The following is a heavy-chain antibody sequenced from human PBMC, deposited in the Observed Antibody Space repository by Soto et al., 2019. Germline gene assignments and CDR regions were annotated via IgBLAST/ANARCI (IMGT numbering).Heavy chain of an antibody. V-gene: IGHV3-23*01. CDR2: IEGGSGSA. J-gene: IGHJ4*02. Sequence: EVQLLESGGDLVQPGGSLRLSCVAAGLRFSNYAMSWVRQAPGKGLEWISSIEGGSGSAHYADSVKGRFTISRDNSKATLYLQMNSLRVGDTAMYYCAKGRSGWYPFDHWGQGTLVTVS. D-gene: IGHD6-19*01. CDR1: GLRFSNYA. CDR3: AKGRSGWYPFDH.